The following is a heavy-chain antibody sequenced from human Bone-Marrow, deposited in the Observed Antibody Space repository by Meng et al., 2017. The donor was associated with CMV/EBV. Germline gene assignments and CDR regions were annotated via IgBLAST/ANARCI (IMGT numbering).Heavy chain of an antibody. Sequence: GSLRLSCTVSGYSISSGYYWGWIRQPPGKGLEWIGSIYHSGSTYYNPSLKSRVTISVDTSKNQFSLKLSSVTAADTAVYYCARAYSSAGYDFWSGYSYYFDYWGQGTLVTVSS. D-gene: IGHD3-3*01. CDR2: IYHSGST. CDR3: ARAYSSAGYDFWSGYSYYFDY. J-gene: IGHJ4*02. CDR1: GYSISSGYY. V-gene: IGHV4-38-2*02.